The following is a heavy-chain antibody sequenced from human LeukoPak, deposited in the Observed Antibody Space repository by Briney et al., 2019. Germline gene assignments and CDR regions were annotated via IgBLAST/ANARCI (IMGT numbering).Heavy chain of an antibody. CDR1: GFTFDGYA. CDR2: ISWDGGST. D-gene: IGHD6-19*01. J-gene: IGHJ4*02. Sequence: GGSLRLSCAASGFTFDGYAIHWVRQAPGKGLEWVSLISWDGGSTYYADSVKGRFTISRDNSKNSLYLQMNSLRAEDTALYYCAKGLGSSGWYGVDYWGQGTLVTVSS. V-gene: IGHV3-43D*03. CDR3: AKGLGSSGWYGVDY.